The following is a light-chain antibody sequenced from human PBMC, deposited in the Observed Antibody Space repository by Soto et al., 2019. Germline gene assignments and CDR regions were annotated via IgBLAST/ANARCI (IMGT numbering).Light chain of an antibody. CDR1: QRISGY. J-gene: IGKJ5*01. CDR3: QQSYSNFPIT. CDR2: DAS. V-gene: IGKV1-39*01. Sequence: DIQVTQSPSSLSASVGDIVTISCRASQRISGYLNWYQQSPGKAPKLLIFDASSLQSGVPSRFSGRESGTDFTLTIRSVQPEDFATYFCQQSYSNFPITFGQGTRLEI.